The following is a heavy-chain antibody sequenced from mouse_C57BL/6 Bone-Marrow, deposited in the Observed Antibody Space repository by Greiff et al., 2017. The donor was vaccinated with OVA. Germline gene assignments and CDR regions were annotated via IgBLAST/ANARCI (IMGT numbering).Heavy chain of an antibody. V-gene: IGHV3-8*01. CDR1: GYSITSDY. CDR2: ISYSGST. CDR3: ARILFMYYYGRSWYLDV. Sequence: EVKLVESGPGLAKPSQTLSLTCSVTGYSITSDYWNWIRKFPGNKLEYMVYISYSGSTYYNPSLKSRISITRDTSKNQYYLQLNSVTTEDTTTEYCARILFMYYYGRSWYLDVWGTGTTVTVSS. J-gene: IGHJ1*03. D-gene: IGHD1-1*01.